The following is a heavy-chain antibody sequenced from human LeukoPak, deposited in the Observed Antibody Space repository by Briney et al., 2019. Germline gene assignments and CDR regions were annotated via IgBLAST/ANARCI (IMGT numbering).Heavy chain of an antibody. Sequence: GESLKISCKGSGYSFTSYWFGWVRQMPGKGLEWMGIIYPGDSDTRYSPSFQGQVTISADKSISTAYLQWSSLKASDTAMYYWAIHERGVAAHYPIDYWGQGTLVTVSS. CDR3: AIHERGVAAHYPIDY. CDR2: IYPGDSDT. V-gene: IGHV5-51*01. D-gene: IGHD2-15*01. CDR1: GYSFTSYW. J-gene: IGHJ4*02.